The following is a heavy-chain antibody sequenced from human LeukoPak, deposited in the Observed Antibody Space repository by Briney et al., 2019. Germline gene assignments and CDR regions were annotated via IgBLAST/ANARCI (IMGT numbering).Heavy chain of an antibody. CDR1: GGSISSYY. D-gene: IGHD3-22*01. Sequence: SETLSLTCTVSGGSISSYYWSWIRQPPGTGLEWIGYIYYSGSTNYNPSLKSRVTISVDTSKNQFSLKLSSVTAADTAVYYCARVRDSSGYDYYYYMDVWGKGTTVTVSS. CDR3: ARVRDSSGYDYYYYMDV. CDR2: IYYSGST. J-gene: IGHJ6*03. V-gene: IGHV4-59*01.